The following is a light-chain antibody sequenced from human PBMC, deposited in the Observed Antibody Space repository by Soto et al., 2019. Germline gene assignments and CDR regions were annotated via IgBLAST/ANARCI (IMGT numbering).Light chain of an antibody. J-gene: IGKJ2*01. CDR3: QHYNNWPFT. Sequence: ETVMTQSPVTLSVSPGERATLSCRASQSVAINLAWYQQRPGQSPRLLIYGASTRATGIPARFSGSGSGTEFTLTISSLQSEDFAVYYCQHYNNWPFTFGQGTKLEIK. V-gene: IGKV3-15*01. CDR2: GAS. CDR1: QSVAIN.